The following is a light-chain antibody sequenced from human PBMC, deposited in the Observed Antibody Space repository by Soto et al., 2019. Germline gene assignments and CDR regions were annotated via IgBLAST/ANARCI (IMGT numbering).Light chain of an antibody. CDR2: GAS. V-gene: IGKV3-20*01. CDR3: QQYGSSPLT. J-gene: IGKJ4*01. CDR1: QSVSGTY. Sequence: DNVLPQSACTLSLSAGESATLTCSASQSVSGTYLAWYQQNTGQAPRLLIYGASRRATGIPDRFSGSGSGTDFNLTISSLEPEDFAVYNCQQYGSSPLTFGGGTKVDIK.